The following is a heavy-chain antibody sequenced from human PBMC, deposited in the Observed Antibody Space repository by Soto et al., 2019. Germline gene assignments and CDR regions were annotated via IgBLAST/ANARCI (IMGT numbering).Heavy chain of an antibody. CDR2: IYYCGST. CDR3: ARSLITMVPEAD. CDR1: GIFVSSTSYY. Sequence: SATLYLTCIISGIFVSSTSYYSGWLRQPQWKGVEWIVRIYYCGSTEYIPALMGRVTISVDTCKNQFSLKLSSVPAADTAVYYGARSLITMVPEADWGQGTLVTVSS. D-gene: IGHD3-10*01. J-gene: IGHJ4*02. V-gene: IGHV4-39*01.